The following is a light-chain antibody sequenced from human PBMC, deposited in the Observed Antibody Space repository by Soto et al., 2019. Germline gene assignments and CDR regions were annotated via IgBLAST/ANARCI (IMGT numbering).Light chain of an antibody. Sequence: EVVLTQTPATLSLSPGERATLSCRASQSVKSYLVWYQQKPGQTPRLLIYDASNMATSIPARFSGSGSETDFTLTISSLEPEDFAVYYCQQRRTLPLTFGGGTRVEIK. CDR2: DAS. V-gene: IGKV3-11*01. CDR1: QSVKSY. J-gene: IGKJ4*01. CDR3: QQRRTLPLT.